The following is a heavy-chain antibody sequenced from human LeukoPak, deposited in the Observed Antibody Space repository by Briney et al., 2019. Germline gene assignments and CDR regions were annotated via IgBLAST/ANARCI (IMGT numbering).Heavy chain of an antibody. CDR2: TSYDGGNK. J-gene: IGHJ2*01. CDR1: GCTFSSYA. Sequence: GGSLRLSCAPSGCTFSSYAMHCVRQAPGKGLEWVAVTSYDGGNKSYGDSVKGRFTISRDNSKNTLYLQMTSLRAEDTAVYYCARRGPPYWDFDLWGRGTLLAVSS. V-gene: IGHV3-30-3*01. CDR3: ARRGPPYWDFDL. D-gene: IGHD3/OR15-3a*01.